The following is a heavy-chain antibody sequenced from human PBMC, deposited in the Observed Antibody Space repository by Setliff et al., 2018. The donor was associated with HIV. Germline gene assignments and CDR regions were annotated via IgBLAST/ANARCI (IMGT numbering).Heavy chain of an antibody. D-gene: IGHD1-26*01. CDR3: AKPTSGIYPRSFDL. CDR2: SGRGGDTA. J-gene: IGHJ3*01. Sequence: PGGSLRLSCDASGFAFSTFDMNWVRQSPGKGLEWVAASGRGGDTAYYADSVKGRFTVSRDDSRNMLFLRMNSLGAEDTAIYYCAKPTSGIYPRSFDLWGQGTMVTVSS. V-gene: IGHV3-23*01. CDR1: GFAFSTFD.